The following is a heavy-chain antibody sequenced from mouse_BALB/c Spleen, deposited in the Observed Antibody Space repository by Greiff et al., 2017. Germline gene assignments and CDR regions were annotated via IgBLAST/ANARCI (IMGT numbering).Heavy chain of an antibody. V-gene: IGHV1-7*01. CDR3: ARSLDWYFDV. CDR2: INPSTGYT. Sequence: QVQLQQSGAELAKPGASVKMSCKASGYTFTSYWMHWVKQRPGQGLEWIGYINPSTGYTEYNQKFKDKATLTADKSSSTAYMQLSSLTSEDSAVYYCARSLDWYFDVWGAGTTVTVSS. J-gene: IGHJ1*01. CDR1: GYTFTSYW.